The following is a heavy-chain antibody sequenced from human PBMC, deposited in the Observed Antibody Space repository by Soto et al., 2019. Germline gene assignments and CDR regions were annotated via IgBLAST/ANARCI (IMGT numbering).Heavy chain of an antibody. CDR2: ISGSGGST. CDR3: AKRRYYDSSGYYYYYGMDV. D-gene: IGHD3-22*01. CDR1: GFTFSSYA. V-gene: IGHV3-23*01. Sequence: EVQLLESGGGLVQPGGSLRLSCAASGFTFSSYAMSWVRQAPGKGLEWVSAISGSGGSTYYADSVKGRFTISRDNSKNTLYLQMTSLRAEDTAVYYCAKRRYYDSSGYYYYYGMDVWGQGTTVTVSS. J-gene: IGHJ6*02.